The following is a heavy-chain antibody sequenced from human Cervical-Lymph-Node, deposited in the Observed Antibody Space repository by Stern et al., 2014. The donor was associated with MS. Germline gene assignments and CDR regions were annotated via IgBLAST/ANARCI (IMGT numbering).Heavy chain of an antibody. D-gene: IGHD3-10*01. Sequence: EVQLEESGGGLMQPGGALSLSCAASGFTVSRSYMSWVRQAPGKALEWVSVIYSAGTTYYADSVKGRFTISRDNSKNTLNLQMNSLRAEDTAVYYCARDPNYGSGYWGQGTLVTVSS. CDR2: IYSAGTT. CDR3: ARDPNYGSGY. CDR1: GFTVSRSY. J-gene: IGHJ4*02. V-gene: IGHV3-53*01.